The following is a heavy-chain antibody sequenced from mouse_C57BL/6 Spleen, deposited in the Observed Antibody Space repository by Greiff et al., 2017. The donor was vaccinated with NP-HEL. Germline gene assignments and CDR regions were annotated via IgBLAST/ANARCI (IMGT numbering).Heavy chain of an antibody. V-gene: IGHV1-39*01. CDR2: INPNYGTT. J-gene: IGHJ1*03. CDR1: GYSFTDYN. CDR3: ARQRGGGGYFDG. Sequence: EVQLQQSGPELVKPGASVKISCKASGYSFTDYNMNWVKQSHGKSLEWIGVINPNYGTTSYNQKFKGKATLTVDKSSSTAYMQLNSRTSEDSAVYVCARQRGGGGYFDGWGTRTTVTVSS.